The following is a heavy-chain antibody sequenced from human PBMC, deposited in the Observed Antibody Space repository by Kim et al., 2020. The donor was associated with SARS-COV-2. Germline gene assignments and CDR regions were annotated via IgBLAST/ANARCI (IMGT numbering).Heavy chain of an antibody. CDR2: IYYSGST. CDR1: GGSISSGGYY. Sequence: SETLSLTCTVSGGSISSGGYYWNWIRQHPGKGLEWIGYIYYSGSTYYNPSLKSRVTISVDTSENQFSLKLSSVTAADTAVYYCAAYYDTSAYYFFDYWGQGTLSPSPQ. D-gene: IGHD3-22*01. CDR3: AAYYDTSAYYFFDY. J-gene: IGHJ4*02. V-gene: IGHV4-31*03.